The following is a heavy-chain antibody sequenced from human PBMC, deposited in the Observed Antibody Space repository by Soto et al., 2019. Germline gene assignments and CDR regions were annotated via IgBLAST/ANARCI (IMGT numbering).Heavy chain of an antibody. CDR3: AKSVYCTNGVCYTSPIDY. CDR1: GFTFSSYA. CDR2: ISGSGGST. J-gene: IGHJ4*02. V-gene: IGHV3-23*01. Sequence: PGGSLRLSCAASGFTFSSYAMSWVRQAPWKGLEWVSAISGSGGSTYYADSVKGRFTISRDNSKNTLYLQMNSLRAEDTAVYYCAKSVYCTNGVCYTSPIDYWGQGTLVTVSS. D-gene: IGHD2-8*01.